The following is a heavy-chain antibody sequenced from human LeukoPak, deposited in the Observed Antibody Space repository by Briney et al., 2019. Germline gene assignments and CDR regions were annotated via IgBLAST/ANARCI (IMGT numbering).Heavy chain of an antibody. V-gene: IGHV4-38-2*01. J-gene: IGHJ3*02. Sequence: KPSETLSLTCVVSGYSISSGYYWAWIRQPPGKGLEWIGSIYHSGTTYHKSSLKSRVTISVDTSRNQFSLKLTSVTAADTAVYYCARLGSGSDTFDIWGQGTMVTVSS. CDR3: ARLGSGSDTFDI. CDR1: GYSISSGYY. CDR2: IYHSGTT. D-gene: IGHD3-10*01.